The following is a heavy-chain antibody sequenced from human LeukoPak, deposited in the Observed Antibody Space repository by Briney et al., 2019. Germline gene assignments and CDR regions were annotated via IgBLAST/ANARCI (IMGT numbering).Heavy chain of an antibody. CDR1: GGSISSGDYY. Sequence: PSETLSLTCTVSGGSISSGDYYWSWIRQPPGKGLEWIGYIYYSGSTYYNPSLKSRVTISVDTSKNQFSLKLSSVTAADTAVYYCASSGHSVVDAFDIWGQGTMVTVSS. CDR2: IYYSGST. CDR3: ASSGHSVVDAFDI. V-gene: IGHV4-30-4*01. D-gene: IGHD3-10*01. J-gene: IGHJ3*02.